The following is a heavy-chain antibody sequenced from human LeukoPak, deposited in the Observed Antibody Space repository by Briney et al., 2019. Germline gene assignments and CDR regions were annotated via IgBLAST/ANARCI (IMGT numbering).Heavy chain of an antibody. D-gene: IGHD2-15*01. V-gene: IGHV1-2*02. CDR1: GYTFTCYY. CDR2: INPNSGGT. CDR3: ARAAPRDYSGGRWFFDWFDP. Sequence: ASVTVSCTASGYTFTCYYMHWMRQAPGQGLEWVGWINPNSGGTNYAQKFQGRVTMTGDTSISTVYMELNRLRSDDTAVYYCARAAPRDYSGGRWFFDWFDPWAREPWSPSSQ. J-gene: IGHJ5*02.